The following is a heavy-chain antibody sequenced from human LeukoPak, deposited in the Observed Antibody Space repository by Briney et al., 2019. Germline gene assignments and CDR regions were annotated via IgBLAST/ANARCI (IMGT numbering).Heavy chain of an antibody. CDR1: GFTFINYA. V-gene: IGHV3-23*01. CDR2: ISGSGGST. CDR3: ARGGTYCGDGCYGTNL. Sequence: PGGSLRLSCAASGFTFINYAVTWVRQAPGKGLEWVSVISGSGGSTYYADSVKGRFTISRDNSKNTLYLQMNSLRAEDTAVYYCARGGTYCGDGCYGTNLWGQGTLVTVSS. D-gene: IGHD2-21*02. J-gene: IGHJ5*02.